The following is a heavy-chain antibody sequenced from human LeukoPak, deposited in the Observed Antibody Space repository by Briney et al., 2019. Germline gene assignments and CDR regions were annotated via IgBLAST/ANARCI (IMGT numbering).Heavy chain of an antibody. D-gene: IGHD5-24*01. J-gene: IGHJ4*02. CDR2: INHSGST. CDR3: ARGEGARDGYNYEGPFYFDY. V-gene: IGHV4-34*01. Sequence: SEALSLTCAVYGVPFSDYYWSWIRQPPGKGLEWIGKINHSGSTNYRPSLKSRVTISIDTSKNQFSLKLKSMTAADTAVYYCARGEGARDGYNYEGPFYFDYWGQGTLVTVSS. CDR1: GVPFSDYY.